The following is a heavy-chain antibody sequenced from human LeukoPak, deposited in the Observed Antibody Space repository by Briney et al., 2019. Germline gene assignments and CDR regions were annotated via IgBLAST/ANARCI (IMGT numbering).Heavy chain of an antibody. CDR1: GFTFSDYW. J-gene: IGHJ4*01. V-gene: IGHV3-7*01. Sequence: GGSLRLSCAVSGFTFSDYWMNWVRQAPGKGLERVASIRQDGGEKSYVDSVKGRFTISRDNTKRSLYLQMSSLRAEDTAVCYCARDGTAAGLYFDLWGQGTLVTVSS. CDR3: ARDGTAAGLYFDL. D-gene: IGHD6-13*01. CDR2: IRQDGGEK.